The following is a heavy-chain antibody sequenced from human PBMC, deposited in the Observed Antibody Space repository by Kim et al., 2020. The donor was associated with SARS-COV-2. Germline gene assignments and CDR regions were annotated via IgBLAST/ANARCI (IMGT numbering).Heavy chain of an antibody. CDR1: GGSISSYY. Sequence: SETLSLTCTVSGGSISSYYWSWIRQPPGKGLEWIGYIYYSGSTNYNPSLKSRVTISVDTSKNQFSLKLSSVTAADTAVYYCARRGYSSGWYDYWGQGTLVTVSS. D-gene: IGHD6-19*01. CDR3: ARRGYSSGWYDY. CDR2: IYYSGST. V-gene: IGHV4-59*08. J-gene: IGHJ4*02.